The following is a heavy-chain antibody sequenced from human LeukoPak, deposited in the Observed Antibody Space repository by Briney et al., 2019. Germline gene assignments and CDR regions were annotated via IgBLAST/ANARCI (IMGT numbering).Heavy chain of an antibody. V-gene: IGHV4-61*02. D-gene: IGHD3-10*01. J-gene: IGHJ3*01. CDR3: AREMVRGVIRTYD. CDR1: GGSISSGSYY. CDR2: IYTSGST. Sequence: SETLSLTCTVSGGSISSGSYYWRWIRQPAGKGLEWIGRIYTSGSTNYNPSLKSRVTISVDTSKNQFSLKLSSVTAADTAVYYCAREMVRGVIRTYDWGQGTMVTVSS.